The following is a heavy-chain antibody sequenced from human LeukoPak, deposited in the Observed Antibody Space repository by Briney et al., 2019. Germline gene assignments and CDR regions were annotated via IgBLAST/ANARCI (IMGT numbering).Heavy chain of an antibody. J-gene: IGHJ5*02. CDR2: ISSSGSTI. Sequence: GGSLRLSCAASGFTFSSYEMNWVRQAPGKGLEWVSYISSSGSTIYYADSVKGRFTISRDNSKNTLYLQMNSLRAEDTAVYYCAKDRLGYYDSSGSDWFDPWGQGTLVTVSS. D-gene: IGHD3-22*01. CDR3: AKDRLGYYDSSGSDWFDP. CDR1: GFTFSSYE. V-gene: IGHV3-48*03.